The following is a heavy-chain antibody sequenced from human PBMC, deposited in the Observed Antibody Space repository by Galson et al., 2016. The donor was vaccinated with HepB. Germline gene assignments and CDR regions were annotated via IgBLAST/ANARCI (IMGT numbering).Heavy chain of an antibody. D-gene: IGHD7-27*01. CDR3: ARSYLLGRGFGS. J-gene: IGHJ4*02. CDR2: TYYRSKWHF. V-gene: IGHV6-1*01. CDR1: GDSVSSNSAG. Sequence: CAISGDSVSSNSAGWYWIRQSPSRGLEWLGRTYYRSKWHFDYAESVKSRITINPDTAKNQLSLQLNSVTPEDAAIYYCARSYLLGRGFGSWGQGTLVTVSS.